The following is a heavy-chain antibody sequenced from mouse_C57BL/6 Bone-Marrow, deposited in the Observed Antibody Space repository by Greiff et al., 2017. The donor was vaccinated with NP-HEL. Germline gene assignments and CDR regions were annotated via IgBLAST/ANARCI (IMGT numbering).Heavy chain of an antibody. Sequence: VHLVESGAELVRPGTSVKVSCKASGYAFTNYLIEWVKQRPGQGLEWIGVINPGSGGTNYNEKFKGKATLTADKSSSTAYMQLSSLTSEDSAVYFCARELRLRFAYWGQGTLVTVSA. CDR1: GYAFTNYL. CDR2: INPGSGGT. J-gene: IGHJ3*01. V-gene: IGHV1-54*01. D-gene: IGHD3-2*02. CDR3: ARELRLRFAY.